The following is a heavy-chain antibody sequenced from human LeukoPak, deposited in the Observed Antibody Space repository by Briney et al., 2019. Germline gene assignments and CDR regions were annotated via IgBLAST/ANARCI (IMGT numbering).Heavy chain of an antibody. J-gene: IGHJ4*02. V-gene: IGHV3-7*01. D-gene: IGHD3-10*01. CDR2: IKQDGSEK. CDR3: ARESITMVRGPPDY. Sequence: GGSLGLSCAASGFTFSSYWMSWVRQAPGKGLEWVANIKQDGSEKYYVDSVKGRFTISRDNAKNSLYLQMNSLRAEDTAVYYCARESITMVRGPPDYWGQGTLVTVSS. CDR1: GFTFSSYW.